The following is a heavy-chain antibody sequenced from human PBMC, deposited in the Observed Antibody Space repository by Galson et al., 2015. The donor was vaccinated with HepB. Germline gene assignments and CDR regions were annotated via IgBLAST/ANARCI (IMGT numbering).Heavy chain of an antibody. D-gene: IGHD7-27*01. J-gene: IGHJ4*02. Sequence: SLRLSCAASGFTFSSYAMSWVRQAPGKGLEWVSAISGSGGSTYYADSVKGRFTISRDNSKNTLYLQMNSLRAEDTAVYYCAKSNWGPWGYFDYWGQGTLVTASS. CDR3: AKSNWGPWGYFDY. CDR2: ISGSGGST. CDR1: GFTFSSYA. V-gene: IGHV3-23*01.